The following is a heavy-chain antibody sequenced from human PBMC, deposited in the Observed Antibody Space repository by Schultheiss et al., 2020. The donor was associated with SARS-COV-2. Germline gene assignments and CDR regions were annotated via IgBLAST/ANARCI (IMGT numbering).Heavy chain of an antibody. D-gene: IGHD6-13*01. CDR1: GGSISSSSYY. CDR3: ARATSRLGSSSIYYYAMDV. V-gene: IGHV3-53*01. Sequence: GGSLRLSCTVSGGSISSSSYYWGWIRQPPGKGLEWVSVIYSGGSTYYADSVKGRFTISRDNSKNTLHLQMNSLRAGDTAVYYCARATSRLGSSSIYYYAMDVWGQGTTVTVFS. J-gene: IGHJ6*02. CDR2: IYSGGST.